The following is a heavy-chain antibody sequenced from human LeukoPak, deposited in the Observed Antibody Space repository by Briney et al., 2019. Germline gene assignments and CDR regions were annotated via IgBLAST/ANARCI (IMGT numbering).Heavy chain of an antibody. D-gene: IGHD2-21*01. CDR2: INSNGRNI. V-gene: IGHV3-48*03. CDR3: AKAPVTSCRGAYCYPFDS. Sequence: GGSLRLSCAASGFSFSSYEMNWGRQAPGKGLEWISYINSNGRNIDYADSVRGRFTISRDNAKNTLYLQMNSLRAEDAAVYFCAKAPVTSCRGAYCYPFDSWGQGTLVTVSS. J-gene: IGHJ4*02. CDR1: GFSFSSYE.